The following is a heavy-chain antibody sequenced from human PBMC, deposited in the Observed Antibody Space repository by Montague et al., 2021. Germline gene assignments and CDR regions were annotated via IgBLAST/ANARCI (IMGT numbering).Heavy chain of an antibody. J-gene: IGHJ5*02. Sequence: SLRLSCAVSGYDFRRYDMYWVRQAPGKGLESVSGISSTGGATYYADSVKGRFTISRDNAKNTLYLQMNSLRVDDTAVYYCARSAFAAALDPWGQGTLVTVSA. CDR2: ISSTGGAT. D-gene: IGHD6-25*01. V-gene: IGHV3-23*01. CDR3: ARSAFAAALDP. CDR1: GYDFRRYD.